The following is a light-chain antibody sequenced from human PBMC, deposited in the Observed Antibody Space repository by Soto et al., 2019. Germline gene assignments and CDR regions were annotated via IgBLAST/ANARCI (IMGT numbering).Light chain of an antibody. CDR1: QSISNY. CDR2: AAS. J-gene: IGKJ1*01. CDR3: QQSFSPLWT. Sequence: DIQMTQSPSSLSGSVGDRVTITCRASQSISNYLNWYQQKPGKAPKLLIYAASSMQSGVPSRFSGSGSETDFTLTISSLQPDDSATYYCQQSFSPLWTFGQGTKVEV. V-gene: IGKV1-39*01.